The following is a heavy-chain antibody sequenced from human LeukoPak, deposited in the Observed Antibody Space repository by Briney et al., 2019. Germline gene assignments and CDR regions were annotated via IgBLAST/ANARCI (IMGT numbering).Heavy chain of an antibody. CDR3: AREHDSSGYYQVDY. Sequence: SETLSLTCAVSGYSISSGYYWGWIRQPPGKGLEWIGSIYHSGSTYYNPSLKSRVTISVDTSKNQFSLKLSSVTAADTAVYYCAREHDSSGYYQVDYWGQGTLVTVSS. CDR2: IYHSGST. V-gene: IGHV4-38-2*02. J-gene: IGHJ4*02. CDR1: GYSISSGYY. D-gene: IGHD3-22*01.